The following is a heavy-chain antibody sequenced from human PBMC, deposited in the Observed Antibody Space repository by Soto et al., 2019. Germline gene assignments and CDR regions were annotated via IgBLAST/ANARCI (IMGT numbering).Heavy chain of an antibody. J-gene: IGHJ6*02. V-gene: IGHV3-7*01. D-gene: IGHD2-15*01. Sequence: EVQLVESGGGLVQPGGSLRLSCAASGFTLSSYWMSWVRQAPGKGLEWVANIKQDGSEKYYVDSVKGRFTISRDNAKNSLYLQMNSLRAEDTAVYYCAREGYCSGGSCYDGTHRYSRMDVWGQGTTVTVSS. CDR1: GFTLSSYW. CDR3: AREGYCSGGSCYDGTHRYSRMDV. CDR2: IKQDGSEK.